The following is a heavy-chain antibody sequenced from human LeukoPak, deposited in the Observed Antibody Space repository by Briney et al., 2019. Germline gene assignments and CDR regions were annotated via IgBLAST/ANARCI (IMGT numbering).Heavy chain of an antibody. Sequence: SETLSLTCTVSGDSISSNDYYWSWIRQPPGKGLEWIGYIYYSGSTYYNPSLKSRVTTSVDTSKNQFSLKLSSVTAADTAVYYCARGKTTMAYWGQGTLVTVSS. CDR3: ARGKTTMAY. V-gene: IGHV4-30-4*01. J-gene: IGHJ4*02. CDR1: GDSISSNDYY. CDR2: IYYSGST. D-gene: IGHD1-7*01.